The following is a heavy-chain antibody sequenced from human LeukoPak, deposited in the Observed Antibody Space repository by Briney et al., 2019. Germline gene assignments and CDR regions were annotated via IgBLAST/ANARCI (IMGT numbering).Heavy chain of an antibody. D-gene: IGHD3-22*01. CDR3: ARAAQHYYDSSGYSDY. CDR2: IYSGGST. J-gene: IGHJ4*02. Sequence: GGSLRLSCAASGFTVSSNYMSWVRQAPGKGLGWVSVIYSGGSTYYANSVKGRFTISRDNSKNTLYLQMNSLRAEDTAVYYCARAAQHYYDSSGYSDYWGQGTLVTVSS. V-gene: IGHV3-66*01. CDR1: GFTVSSNY.